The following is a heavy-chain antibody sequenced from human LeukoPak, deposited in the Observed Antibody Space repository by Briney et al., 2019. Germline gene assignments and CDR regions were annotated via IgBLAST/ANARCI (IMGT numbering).Heavy chain of an antibody. J-gene: IGHJ4*02. D-gene: IGHD3-3*01. CDR2: VSSASSHV. CDR3: ARDLMRFLEWVN. V-gene: IGHV3-21*01. Sequence: GGSLRLSCVASGFSFSTYAMNWVRQAPGKGPEWVSYVSSASSHVYYADSVRGRFIISRDNAKNSLYLQMNSLRAEDTAVYYCARDLMRFLEWVNWGQGTLVTVSS. CDR1: GFSFSTYA.